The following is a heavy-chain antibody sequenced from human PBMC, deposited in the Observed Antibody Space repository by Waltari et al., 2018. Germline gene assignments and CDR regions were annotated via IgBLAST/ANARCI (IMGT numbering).Heavy chain of an antibody. Sequence: QVQLVQSGAEVKKPGASVKVSCKASGYTFTGYYMHWVRQAPGQGLEWMGWINPNRGGTNYAQKFQGRVTMTRDTSISTAYMELSRLRSDDTAVYYCARPLRGGYFDYWGQGTLVTVSS. CDR3: ARPLRGGYFDY. V-gene: IGHV1-2*02. CDR1: GYTFTGYY. CDR2: INPNRGGT. D-gene: IGHD3-16*01. J-gene: IGHJ4*02.